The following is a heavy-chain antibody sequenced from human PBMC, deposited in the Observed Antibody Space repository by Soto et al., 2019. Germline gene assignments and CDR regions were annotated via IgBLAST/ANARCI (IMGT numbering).Heavy chain of an antibody. V-gene: IGHV3-21*01. D-gene: IGHD6-13*01. CDR2: ISSSSSYI. CDR1: GFTFSSYS. Sequence: GGSLRLSCAASGFTFSSYSMNWVRQAPGKGLEWVSSISSSSSYIYYADSVKGRFTISRDNAKNSLYLQMNSLRAEDTAVYYCARAGIAAAPKYNWFDPWGQGTLVTV. CDR3: ARAGIAAAPKYNWFDP. J-gene: IGHJ5*02.